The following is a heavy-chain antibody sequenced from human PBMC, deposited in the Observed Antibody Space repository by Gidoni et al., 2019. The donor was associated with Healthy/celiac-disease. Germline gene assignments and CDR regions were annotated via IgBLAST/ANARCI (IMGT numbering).Heavy chain of an antibody. D-gene: IGHD2-21*02. J-gene: IGHJ6*02. Sequence: QVQLVQSGAEVKKPGSSVKVSCKASGGTFSSYAIRGVRQAPGQGLEWMGRIIPILGIANYAQKFRGRVTITADKSTSTAYMELSSLRSEDTAVYYCARDAYCGGDCYSDRDYYYYGMDVWGQGTTVTVSS. CDR1: GGTFSSYA. CDR3: ARDAYCGGDCYSDRDYYYYGMDV. CDR2: IIPILGIA. V-gene: IGHV1-69*04.